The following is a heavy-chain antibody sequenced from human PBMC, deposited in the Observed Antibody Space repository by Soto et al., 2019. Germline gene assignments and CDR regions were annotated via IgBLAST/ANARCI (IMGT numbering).Heavy chain of an antibody. CDR3: ARVTDISGWYWAFEI. CDR1: GFTFSSYG. CDR2: IWYDGRNK. D-gene: IGHD6-19*01. V-gene: IGHV3-33*01. Sequence: QVQLVESGGGVVQPGRSLRLSCAASGFTFSSYGMHWVRQAPGKGLEWVAVIWYDGRNKFYGDSVKGRFTISGDNSKYTRYLQMNSLRAEVTAGYYCARVTDISGWYWAFEIWGHGTMVTVSS. J-gene: IGHJ3*02.